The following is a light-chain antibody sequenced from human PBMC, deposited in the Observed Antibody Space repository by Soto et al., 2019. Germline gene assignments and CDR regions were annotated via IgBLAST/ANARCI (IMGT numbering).Light chain of an antibody. CDR1: SSDVGSYNL. V-gene: IGLV2-23*02. Sequence: QSALTQPASVSGSPGQSITISCTGISSDVGSYNLVSWYQQHPGEAPKLMIYEVTKRPSGVSNRFSGSKSGNTASLTISGLQAEDEADYFCCSYAGSSTWVFGGGTQLTVL. J-gene: IGLJ3*02. CDR3: CSYAGSSTWV. CDR2: EVT.